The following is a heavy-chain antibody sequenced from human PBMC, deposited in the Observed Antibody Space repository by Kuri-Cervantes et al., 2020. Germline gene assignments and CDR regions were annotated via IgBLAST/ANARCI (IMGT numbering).Heavy chain of an antibody. CDR3: ASGGVVPAALFVY. V-gene: IGHV3-53*01. D-gene: IGHD2-2*01. CDR1: GFIVSRNY. CDR2: IHSGGST. J-gene: IGHJ4*02. Sequence: LSLTCAASGFIVSRNYMNWVRQAPGKGLEWVSVIHSGGSTYYADSVKGRFTISRDNSKNTLYLQMNSLRAEDTAVYYCASGGVVPAALFVYWGQGTLVTVSS.